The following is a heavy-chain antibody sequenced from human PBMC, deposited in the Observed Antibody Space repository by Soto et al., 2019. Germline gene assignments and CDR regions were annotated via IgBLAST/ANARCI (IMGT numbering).Heavy chain of an antibody. D-gene: IGHD6-13*01. Sequence: SETLSLTCTVSGGSISSYYWSWIRQPAGKGLEWIGRIYTSGNTYYNPSLKSRVTISVDTSKNQFSLKLSSVTAADTAVYYCASEMLAAASPYFDYWGQGTLVTVSS. CDR3: ASEMLAAASPYFDY. J-gene: IGHJ4*02. V-gene: IGHV4-4*07. CDR1: GGSISSYY. CDR2: IYTSGNT.